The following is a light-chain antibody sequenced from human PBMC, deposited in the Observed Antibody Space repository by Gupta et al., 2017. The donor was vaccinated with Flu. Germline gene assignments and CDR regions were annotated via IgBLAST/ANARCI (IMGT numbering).Light chain of an antibody. CDR2: DVS. V-gene: IGLV2-18*02. Sequence: QSALTQPPSVSGSPGQSLTISCTGTGSDVGTYNRVSWYRQHPGKAPKLIIYDVSNRPSGVPDRFSGSKSGNTASLTISGLQGEDEADYYCSSYTSSCTVVFGTGTKLTVL. CDR3: SSYTSSCTVV. J-gene: IGLJ2*01. CDR1: GSDVGTYNR.